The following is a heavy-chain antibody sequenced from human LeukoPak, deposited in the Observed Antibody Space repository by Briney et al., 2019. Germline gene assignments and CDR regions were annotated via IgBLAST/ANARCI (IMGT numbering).Heavy chain of an antibody. CDR1: GFTFSSYG. V-gene: IGHV3-30*03. J-gene: IGHJ4*02. D-gene: IGHD2-2*01. CDR2: ISYDGSNK. Sequence: GRSLRLSCAASGFTFSSYGMHWVRQTPGKGLEWVAVISYDGSNKYCADSVKGRFTISRDNSKNTLYLQMNSLRAEDTAVYYCAREAVQPLDYWGQGTLVTVSS. CDR3: AREAVQPLDY.